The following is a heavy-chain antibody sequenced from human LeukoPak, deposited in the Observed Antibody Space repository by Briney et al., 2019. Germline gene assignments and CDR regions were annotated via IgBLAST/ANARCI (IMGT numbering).Heavy chain of an antibody. CDR3: ARDQVTTSDLLGY. V-gene: IGHV3-48*03. Sequence: PGGSLRLSCAASGFTFSSYEMNWVRQAPGKGLEWVSYISSSGSTIYYADSVKGRFTIPRDNAKNSLYLQMNSLRAEDTAVYYCARDQVTTSDLLGYWGQGTLVTVSS. D-gene: IGHD4-17*01. CDR1: GFTFSSYE. J-gene: IGHJ4*02. CDR2: ISSSGSTI.